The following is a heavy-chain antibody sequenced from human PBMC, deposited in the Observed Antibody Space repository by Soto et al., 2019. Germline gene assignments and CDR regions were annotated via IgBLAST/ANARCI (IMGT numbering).Heavy chain of an antibody. D-gene: IGHD1-26*01. CDR2: MSYDGNNQ. V-gene: IGHV3-30*03. CDR1: GFTFSSYA. J-gene: IGHJ4*02. CDR3: ARDSRELSADY. Sequence: PGGSLRLSCAASGFTFSSYAMHWVRQAPGKGLEWVAIMSYDGNNQYYADSVKGRFTISRDNFKNTLYLQMNSLRAEDTAVYYCARDSRELSADYWGQGTLVTVSS.